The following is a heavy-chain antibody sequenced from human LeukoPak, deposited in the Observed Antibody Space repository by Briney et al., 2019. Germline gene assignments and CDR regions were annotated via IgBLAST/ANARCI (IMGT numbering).Heavy chain of an antibody. Sequence: SETLSLTCTVSGGFISSHYWSWIRQPPGKGLEWIGYIYYSGSTNYNPSLKSRVTISVDTSKNQFSLKLSSVTAADTAVYYCAREEGFSSSASPPDYYYMDVWGKGTTVTVSS. V-gene: IGHV4-59*11. CDR2: IYYSGST. CDR1: GGFISSHY. J-gene: IGHJ6*03. D-gene: IGHD6-13*01. CDR3: AREEGFSSSASPPDYYYMDV.